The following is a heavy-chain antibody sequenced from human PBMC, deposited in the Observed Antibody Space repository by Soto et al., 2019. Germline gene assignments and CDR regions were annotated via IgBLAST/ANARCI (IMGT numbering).Heavy chain of an antibody. J-gene: IGHJ5*02. CDR3: ARVVSDIVVSDWFDP. Sequence: GSLRLSCAASGFTFSSYEMNWVRQAPGKGLEWVSYISSSGSTIYYADSVKGRFTISRDNAKNSLYLQMNSLRAEDTAVYYCARVVSDIVVSDWFDPWGQGTLVTVSS. V-gene: IGHV3-48*03. D-gene: IGHD2-2*01. CDR2: ISSSGSTI. CDR1: GFTFSSYE.